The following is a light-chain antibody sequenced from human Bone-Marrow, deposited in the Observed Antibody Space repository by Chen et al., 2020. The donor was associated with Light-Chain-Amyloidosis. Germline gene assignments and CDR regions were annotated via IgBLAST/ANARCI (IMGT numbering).Light chain of an antibody. CDR3: QQYGTSPLT. Sequence: EIVLTQSPGTLSLSPGEGANLSCRASQTISSNYLTCYQQKCGQAPRLLIYGSASRATGIPDRFTGSGSGTDFTLTINRLEPEDFAMYYCQQYGTSPLTFGGGTKVEIK. CDR2: GSA. CDR1: QTISSNY. J-gene: IGKJ4*01. V-gene: IGKV3-20*01.